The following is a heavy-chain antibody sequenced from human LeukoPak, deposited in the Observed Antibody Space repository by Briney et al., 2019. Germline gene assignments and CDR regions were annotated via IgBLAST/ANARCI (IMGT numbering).Heavy chain of an antibody. CDR1: GFTFSSYA. CDR3: AMYDFWSGYSPPYFDY. J-gene: IGHJ4*02. Sequence: GGSLRLSCAASGFTFSSYAMSWVRQAPGKGLEWVSAISGSGGSTYYADSVKGRFTISRDNSKNTLYLQMDSLRAEDTAVYYCAMYDFWSGYSPPYFDYWGQGTLVTVSS. CDR2: ISGSGGST. D-gene: IGHD3-3*01. V-gene: IGHV3-23*01.